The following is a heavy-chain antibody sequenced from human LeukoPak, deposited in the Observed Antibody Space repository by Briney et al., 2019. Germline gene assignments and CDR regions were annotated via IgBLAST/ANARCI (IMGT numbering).Heavy chain of an antibody. CDR1: GFTFSSYA. CDR3: AKAPVTTCSGAYCYPFDY. J-gene: IGHJ4*02. CDR2: ISYDGTNK. Sequence: GGSLRLSCAASGFTFSSYAMHWVRQAPGKGLEWMALISYDGTNKYYADSVKGRFTISRDSSMNTLYLQMNRLRAEDAAVYYCAKAPVTTCSGAYCYPFDYWGQGTLVTVSS. V-gene: IGHV3-30*04. D-gene: IGHD2-21*01.